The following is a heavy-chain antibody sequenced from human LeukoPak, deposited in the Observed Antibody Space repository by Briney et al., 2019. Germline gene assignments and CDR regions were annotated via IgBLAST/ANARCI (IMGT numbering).Heavy chain of an antibody. J-gene: IGHJ4*02. CDR2: ISGGGGSP. Sequence: GGSLRLSCAASGFTFSNYAMSWVRQAPGKGLEWVSAISGGGGSPYYGDSVKGRFTISRDNSKNTLSLQMNSLRAEDTAVYYCAINWNLDYWGQGTLVTVSS. CDR3: AINWNLDY. V-gene: IGHV3-23*01. D-gene: IGHD1-1*01. CDR1: GFTFSNYA.